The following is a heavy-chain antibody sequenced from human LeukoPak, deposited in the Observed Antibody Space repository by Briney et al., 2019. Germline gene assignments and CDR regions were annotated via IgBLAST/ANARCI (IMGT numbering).Heavy chain of an antibody. J-gene: IGHJ6*03. CDR3: ARDPYSGGYWNYYYYYMDV. Sequence: PGGSLRLSCAASKFTVSSTYMSWVRQAPGKGLEWVSVLYTTGRTEYADSVKGRFTISRDNAKNSLFLQMNSLTAEDTAVYYCARDPYSGGYWNYYYYYMDVWGKGTTVTISS. CDR2: LYTTGRT. V-gene: IGHV3-66*01. CDR1: KFTVSSTY. D-gene: IGHD1-26*01.